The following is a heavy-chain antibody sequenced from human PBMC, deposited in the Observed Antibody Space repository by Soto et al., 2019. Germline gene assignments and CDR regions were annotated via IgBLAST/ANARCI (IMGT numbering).Heavy chain of an antibody. J-gene: IGHJ4*02. D-gene: IGHD2-2*01. CDR3: ARHGIHCSSTSCYSTGRAYFDY. V-gene: IGHV5-10-1*01. Sequence: GESLKISCKGSGYSFTSYWISWVRQMPGKGLEWMGRIDPSDSYTNYSPSFQGHVTISADKSISTAYLQWSSLKASDTATYYCARHGIHCSSTSCYSTGRAYFDYWGQGTLVTVSS. CDR1: GYSFTSYW. CDR2: IDPSDSYT.